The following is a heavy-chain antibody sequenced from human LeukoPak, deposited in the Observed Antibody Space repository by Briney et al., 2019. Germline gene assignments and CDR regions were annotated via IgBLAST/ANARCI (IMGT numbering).Heavy chain of an antibody. Sequence: SETLSLTCTVSGGSISSYYWSWIRQPPGKGLEWIGYIYYSGSTNYNPSLKSRVTISVDTSKNQFSLKLSSVTAADTAVYYCARAQVWWLRWVAFDYWGQGTLVTVSS. CDR3: ARAQVWWLRWVAFDY. CDR1: GGSISSYY. D-gene: IGHD5-12*01. J-gene: IGHJ4*02. V-gene: IGHV4-59*12. CDR2: IYYSGST.